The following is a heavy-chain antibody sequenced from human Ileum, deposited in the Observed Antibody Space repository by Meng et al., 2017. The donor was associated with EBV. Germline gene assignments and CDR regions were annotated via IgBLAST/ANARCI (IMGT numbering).Heavy chain of an antibody. Sequence: GWGRGLEKGSETLSLTCSVAGGSVSISYYYWSWIRQPTGKGLEWIGYIYYSETTNYNPSLESRVTISVDTSKNQFSLKLRSVAASDTAVYYCARGWDTAMDSGWGQGTLVTVSS. CDR3: ARGWDTAMDSG. CDR1: GGSVSISYYY. CDR2: IYYSETT. D-gene: IGHD5-18*01. V-gene: IGHV4-61*01. J-gene: IGHJ4*02.